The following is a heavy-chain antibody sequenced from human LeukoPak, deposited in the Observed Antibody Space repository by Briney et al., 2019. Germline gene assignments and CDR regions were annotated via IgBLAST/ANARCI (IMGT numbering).Heavy chain of an antibody. D-gene: IGHD1-7*01. Sequence: GGSLRLSCAASGFTFDDYAMPWVRQAPGKGLEWVSGISWSSGSIGYADSVKGRFTISRDNAKNSLYLQMNSLRAEDTALYYCAKALSVNSPFDYWGQGTLVTVSS. V-gene: IGHV3-9*01. J-gene: IGHJ4*02. CDR2: ISWSSGSI. CDR1: GFTFDDYA. CDR3: AKALSVNSPFDY.